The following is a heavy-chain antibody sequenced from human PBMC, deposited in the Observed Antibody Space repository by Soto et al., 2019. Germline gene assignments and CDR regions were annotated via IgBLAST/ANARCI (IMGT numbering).Heavy chain of an antibody. CDR3: ATGRFSAMIRGVIMFDP. D-gene: IGHD3-10*01. CDR2: IHYSGST. V-gene: IGHV4-59*01. J-gene: IGHJ5*02. CDR1: GGSISSYY. Sequence: PSETLSLTCTVSGGSISSYYWNWIRQPPGKGLEWIGYIHYSGSTNYNPYIKSRVTITVDTSNNQLSLKLSSVTAADTAVYYCATGRFSAMIRGVIMFDPWGQGTLVTVSS.